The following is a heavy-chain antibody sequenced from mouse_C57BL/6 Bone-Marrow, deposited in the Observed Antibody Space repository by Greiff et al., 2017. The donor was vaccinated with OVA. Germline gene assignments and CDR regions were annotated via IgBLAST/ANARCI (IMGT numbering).Heavy chain of an antibody. CDR1: GYTFTSYT. Sequence: VQLQQSGAELARPGASVKMSCKASGYTFTSYTMHWVKQRPGQGLEWIGYINPSSGYTKYNQKFKDKATLTADKSSSTAYMQLSSLTSEDSAVYYCVYGNLLTMDYWGQGTSVTVSS. J-gene: IGHJ4*01. CDR2: INPSSGYT. V-gene: IGHV1-4*01. CDR3: VYGNLLTMDY. D-gene: IGHD2-1*01.